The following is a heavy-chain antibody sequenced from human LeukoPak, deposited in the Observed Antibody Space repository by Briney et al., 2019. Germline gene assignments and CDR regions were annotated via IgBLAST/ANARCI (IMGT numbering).Heavy chain of an antibody. CDR2: INPNSGGT. D-gene: IGHD4-11*01. J-gene: IGHJ5*02. CDR3: ARPHTVLYNWFDP. V-gene: IGHV1-2*06. CDR1: GYTFTGYY. Sequence: ASVKVSCKASGYTFTGYYMHWVRQAPGQGLEWMVRINPNSGGTNYAQKFQGRVTMTRDTSISTAYMELSRLRSDDTAVYYCARPHTVLYNWFDPWGQGTLVTVSS.